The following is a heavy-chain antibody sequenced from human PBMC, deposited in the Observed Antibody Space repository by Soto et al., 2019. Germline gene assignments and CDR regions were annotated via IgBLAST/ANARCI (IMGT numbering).Heavy chain of an antibody. J-gene: IGHJ5*02. CDR1: GFTFSSYA. Sequence: ESGGGVVQPGRSLRLSCAASGFTFSSYAMHWVRQAPGKGLEWVAVISYDGSNKYYADSVKGRFTISRDNSKNTLYLQMNSLRAEDTAVYYCARDRVVAATPRLYNWFDPWGQGTLVTVSS. V-gene: IGHV3-30-3*01. CDR3: ARDRVVAATPRLYNWFDP. CDR2: ISYDGSNK. D-gene: IGHD2-15*01.